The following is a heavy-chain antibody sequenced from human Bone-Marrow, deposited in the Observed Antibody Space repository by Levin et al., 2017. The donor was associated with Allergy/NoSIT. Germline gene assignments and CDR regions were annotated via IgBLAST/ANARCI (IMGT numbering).Heavy chain of an antibody. CDR1: GGSMSPYY. V-gene: IGHV4-59*01. D-gene: IGHD5-18*01. J-gene: IGHJ4*02. Sequence: SETLSLTCSVSGGSMSPYYWSWIRQTPGRGLEWIGYIFHSGSASYNPSLEGRVTISIDKSRTQFSLKLSSVTAADTALYFCAKARDSYGYLPLDYWGQGTLAIVST. CDR2: IFHSGSA. CDR3: AKARDSYGYLPLDY.